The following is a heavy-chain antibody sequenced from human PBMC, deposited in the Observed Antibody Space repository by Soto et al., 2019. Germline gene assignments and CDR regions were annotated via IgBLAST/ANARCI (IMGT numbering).Heavy chain of an antibody. J-gene: IGHJ6*02. D-gene: IGHD3-10*01. CDR3: AKGSVSNYGRPYYYYGMDV. CDR1: GFTFSSYA. CDR2: ISGSGGST. V-gene: IGHV3-23*01. Sequence: GGSLRLSCAASGFTFSSYAMSWVRQAPGKGLEWVSAISGSGGSTYYADSVKGRFTISRDNSKNTLYLQMNSLRAEDTAVYYCAKGSVSNYGRPYYYYGMDVWGQGTTVTVSS.